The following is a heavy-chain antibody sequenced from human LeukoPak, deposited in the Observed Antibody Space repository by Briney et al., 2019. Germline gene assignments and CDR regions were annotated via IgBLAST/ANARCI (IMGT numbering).Heavy chain of an antibody. CDR1: GYTFTSYG. CDR2: ISAYNGNT. CDR3: ARGGGQLELLYYFDY. Sequence: ASVTVSCTASGYTFTSYGISWVRQAPGQGLEWMGWISAYNGNTNYAQKLQGRVTMTTDTSTSTAYMELRSLRSDDTAVYYCARGGGQLELLYYFDYWGQGTLVTVSS. V-gene: IGHV1-18*01. D-gene: IGHD1-7*01. J-gene: IGHJ4*02.